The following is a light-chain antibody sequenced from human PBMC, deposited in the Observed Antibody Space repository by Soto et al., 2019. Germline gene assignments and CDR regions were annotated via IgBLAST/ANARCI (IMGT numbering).Light chain of an antibody. CDR2: GAS. CDR1: QNIISN. Sequence: EIVLTQSPGTLSLSPGERATLSCRANQNIISNLAWYQQKPGQAPRLLIYGASSRATGIPDRFSGSGSGTDFTLTISRLEPEDFAVYYCQQYGSSPLTFGGGTKVDI. J-gene: IGKJ4*01. CDR3: QQYGSSPLT. V-gene: IGKV3-20*01.